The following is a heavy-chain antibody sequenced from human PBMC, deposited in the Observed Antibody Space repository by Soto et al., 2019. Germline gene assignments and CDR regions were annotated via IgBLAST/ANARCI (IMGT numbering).Heavy chain of an antibody. CDR2: VSWNSYTI. CDR1: GFIFDEYA. J-gene: IGHJ3*01. V-gene: IGHV3-9*01. Sequence: EVQLVESGGGLAQPGRSLRLSCAASGFIFDEYAMQWVRQVPGKGLEWVSTVSWNSYTISYADSVKGRFIISRDSATNHLYLLISSPRPVDKSFNYCAKGGLSRVDVLDVWGQGTVVSVSS. CDR3: AKGGLSRVDVLDV. D-gene: IGHD3-16*02.